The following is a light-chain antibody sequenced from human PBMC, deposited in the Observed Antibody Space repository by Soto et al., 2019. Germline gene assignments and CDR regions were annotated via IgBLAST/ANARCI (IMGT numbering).Light chain of an antibody. V-gene: IGLV2-14*01. Sequence: QSVLTQPASVSGSPGQSITISCNGTSSDVGGYNYVSWYQQHPGKAPKLMIYEVSNRPSGVSNRFSGSKSGNTASLTISGLQAEDEADYYCSSYTSSSTPVVFGGGTKVTVL. CDR2: EVS. CDR1: SSDVGGYNY. CDR3: SSYTSSSTPVV. J-gene: IGLJ2*01.